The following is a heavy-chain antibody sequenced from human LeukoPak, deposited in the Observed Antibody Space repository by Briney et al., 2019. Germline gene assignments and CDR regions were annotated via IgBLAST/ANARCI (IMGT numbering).Heavy chain of an antibody. D-gene: IGHD2/OR15-2a*01. V-gene: IGHV3-48*04. CDR3: ASFSIRTGAYYLDV. Sequence: GGSLRLSCVASGFTFSTYNMNWVRQAPGKGLEWVSHISPRGTTRYYADSVKGRFTISRDNAKNSLYLKMSSLRVEDSAVYYCASFSIRTGAYYLDVWGKGTTVAVPS. CDR1: GFTFSTYN. CDR2: ISPRGTTR. J-gene: IGHJ6*03.